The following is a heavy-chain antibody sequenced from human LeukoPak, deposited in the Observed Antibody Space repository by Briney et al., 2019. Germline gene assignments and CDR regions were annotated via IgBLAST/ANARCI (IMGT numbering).Heavy chain of an antibody. V-gene: IGHV1-18*01. D-gene: IGHD6-13*01. CDR2: ISAYNGST. CDR1: GYTFTSYG. CDR3: ARDLKGIAAAAFYGMDV. J-gene: IGHJ6*02. Sequence: ASVKVSCKASGYTFTSYGISWVRQAPGQGLEWMGWISAYNGSTNYAQKLQGRVTMTTDTSTSTAYMELRSLRSDDTAVYYCARDLKGIAAAAFYGMDVWGQGTTVTVSS.